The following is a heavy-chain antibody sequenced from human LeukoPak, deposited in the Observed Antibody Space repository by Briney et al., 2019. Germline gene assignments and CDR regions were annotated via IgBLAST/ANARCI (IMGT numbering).Heavy chain of an antibody. J-gene: IGHJ4*02. Sequence: SETLSLTCTVSGGSISSYYWSWIRQPAGKGLEWIGRIYSTGSTYYNPSLKSRVTISVDTSKNQFSLKLSSVTAADTAVYYCARLYFDSTYYFDYWGQGTLVTVSS. CDR2: IYSTGST. D-gene: IGHD3-9*01. CDR1: GGSISSYY. V-gene: IGHV4-4*07. CDR3: ARLYFDSTYYFDY.